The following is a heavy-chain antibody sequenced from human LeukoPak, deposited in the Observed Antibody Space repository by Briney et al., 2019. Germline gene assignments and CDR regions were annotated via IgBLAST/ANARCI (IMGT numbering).Heavy chain of an antibody. J-gene: IGHJ6*02. Sequence: PGGSLRLSCGASGFSFSNYWMSWVRQAPGKGLEWVANIKQDGSEKYYVDSVRGRFTISRDNAKNSLYLQMNSLRAEDTAVYYCARDYGGNSGLDGMDVWGQGTTVTVSS. V-gene: IGHV3-7*03. CDR1: GFSFSNYW. CDR3: ARDYGGNSGLDGMDV. CDR2: IKQDGSEK. D-gene: IGHD4-23*01.